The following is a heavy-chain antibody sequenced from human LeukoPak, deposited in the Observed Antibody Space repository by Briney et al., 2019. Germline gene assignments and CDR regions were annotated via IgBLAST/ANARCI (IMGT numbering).Heavy chain of an antibody. CDR2: IYYSGST. CDR3: ARDRYYYDSSGYRRMDV. Sequence: SETLSLTCTVSGGSISSSSYYWGWIRQPPGKGLEWIGYIYYSGSTNYNPSLKSRVTISVDTSKNQFSLKLSSVTAADTAVYYCARDRYYYDSSGYRRMDVWGKGTTVTISS. J-gene: IGHJ6*04. D-gene: IGHD3-22*01. CDR1: GGSISSSSYY. V-gene: IGHV4-61*05.